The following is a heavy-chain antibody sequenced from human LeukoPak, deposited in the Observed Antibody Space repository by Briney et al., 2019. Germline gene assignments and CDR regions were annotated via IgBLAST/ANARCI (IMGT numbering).Heavy chain of an antibody. J-gene: IGHJ3*02. Sequence: GGSLRLSCAASGFTFSSYGMHWVRQAPGKGLEWVAFIRYDGSNKYYADSVKGRFTISRDDSKNTLYLQMNSLRAEDTAVYYRAKGAYYYDSSGDDAFDIWGQGTMVTVSS. CDR1: GFTFSSYG. CDR3: AKGAYYYDSSGDDAFDI. V-gene: IGHV3-30*02. CDR2: IRYDGSNK. D-gene: IGHD3-22*01.